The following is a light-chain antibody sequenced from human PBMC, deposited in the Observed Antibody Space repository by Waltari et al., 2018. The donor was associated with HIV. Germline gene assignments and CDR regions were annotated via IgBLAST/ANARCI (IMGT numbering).Light chain of an antibody. V-gene: IGKV1-39*01. CDR2: GAS. J-gene: IGKJ2*01. CDR3: QQTYKTPYT. CDR1: QTIDTH. Sequence: DIQMTQSPSSLSASVGDRVTITCRANQTIDTHLNWYQQKPGNAPKLLIYGASGLQSGVPSRFGGSGSGTDFTLTINSRQPGDFTTYYCQQTYKTPYTFGQGTKLEIK.